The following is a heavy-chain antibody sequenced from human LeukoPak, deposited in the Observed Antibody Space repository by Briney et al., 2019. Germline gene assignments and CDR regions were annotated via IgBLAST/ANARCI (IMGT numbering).Heavy chain of an antibody. CDR3: ARTSAVVVPAATHHFDY. CDR1: GGSFSGYY. Sequence: PSETLSLTCAVYGGSFSGYYWSWIRQPPGKGLEWIGEINHSGSTNYNPSLKSRVTISVDTSKNQFSLKLSSVTAADTAVYYCARTSAVVVPAATHHFDYWGQGTLVTVSS. D-gene: IGHD2-2*01. V-gene: IGHV4-34*01. J-gene: IGHJ4*02. CDR2: INHSGST.